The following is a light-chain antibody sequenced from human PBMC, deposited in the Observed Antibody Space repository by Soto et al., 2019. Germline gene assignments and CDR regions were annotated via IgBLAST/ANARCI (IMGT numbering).Light chain of an antibody. CDR2: GAS. J-gene: IGKJ5*01. V-gene: IGKV3D-15*01. CDR3: QQYGTSGT. Sequence: EIVLTQSPATLSVSPGERATLSCRASQSVSSNLAWYQQQPGQAPRLLIYGASNRATGIPDRLSGGGSGTDFTLTISRLQPEDFAVYYCQQYGTSGTFGQGTRLEIK. CDR1: QSVSSN.